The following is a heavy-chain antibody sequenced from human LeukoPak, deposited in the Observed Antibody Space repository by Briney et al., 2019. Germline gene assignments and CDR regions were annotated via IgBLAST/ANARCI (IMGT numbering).Heavy chain of an antibody. J-gene: IGHJ6*03. CDR1: GFIFSDYS. V-gene: IGHV3-48*01. Sequence: GGSLRLSCAASGFIFSDYSMNWVRQAPGKGLEWVSNIRGSASGLGSGMYYADSVKGRFTISRDNSKNTLYLQMNSLRAEDTAVYYCARDTGRYYYYMDVWGKGTTVTVSS. CDR3: ARDTGRYYYYMDV. D-gene: IGHD1-26*01. CDR2: IRGSASGLGSGM.